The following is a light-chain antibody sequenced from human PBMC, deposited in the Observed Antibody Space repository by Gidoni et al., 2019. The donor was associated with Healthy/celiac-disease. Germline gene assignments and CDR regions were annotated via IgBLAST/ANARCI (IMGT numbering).Light chain of an antibody. CDR2: EVS. CDR3: SSYTSSSTLVV. J-gene: IGLJ2*01. CDR1: SSDVGGYNN. Sequence: QSALPQPASVSGSPVQSITISRTGTSSDVGGYNNVPWYQQHPGKAPKLMIYEVSKRPSGVSNRLTGSKSGNTDSLTISGLQAEDGTDYYCSSYTSSSTLVVFGGGTKLTVL. V-gene: IGLV2-14*01.